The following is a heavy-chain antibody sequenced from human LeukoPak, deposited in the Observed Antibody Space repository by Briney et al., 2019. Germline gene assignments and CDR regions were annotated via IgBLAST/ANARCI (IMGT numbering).Heavy chain of an antibody. Sequence: SGPTLVKPTQTLTLTCTFSGFSLSTTGVGVGWIRQPPGKAPEWLALIYWNEDKRYSPSLKSRLTISKDTSKNQVVLTMTNMDPVDTATYYCARRPTARQYGDYFDYWGQGTLVTVSS. J-gene: IGHJ4*02. CDR3: ARRPTARQYGDYFDY. CDR2: IYWNEDK. CDR1: GFSLSTTGVG. D-gene: IGHD4-17*01. V-gene: IGHV2-5*01.